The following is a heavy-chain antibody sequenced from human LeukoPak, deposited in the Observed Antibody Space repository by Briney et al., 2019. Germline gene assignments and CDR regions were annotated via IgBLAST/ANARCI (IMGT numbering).Heavy chain of an antibody. D-gene: IGHD3-22*01. CDR3: ARGQFRPGITMIVATQGYYYYYGMDV. Sequence: ASVKVSCKASGYTFTSYDINWVRQATGQGLEWMGWMNPNSGNTGYAQKFQGRVTMTRNTSISTAYMELSSLRSEDTAVYYCARGQFRPGITMIVATQGYYYYYGMDVWGQGTTVTVFS. CDR1: GYTFTSYD. CDR2: MNPNSGNT. J-gene: IGHJ6*02. V-gene: IGHV1-8*01.